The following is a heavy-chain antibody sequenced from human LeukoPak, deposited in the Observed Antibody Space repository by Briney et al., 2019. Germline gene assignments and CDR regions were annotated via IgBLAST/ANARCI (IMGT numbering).Heavy chain of an antibody. J-gene: IGHJ4*02. D-gene: IGHD3-22*01. CDR2: TYYRSKWHN. V-gene: IGHV6-1*01. CDR1: GDSVSSNSAA. CDR3: ARQGSGYIDY. Sequence: SQTLSLTCAISGDSVSSNSAAWNWLRQSPSRGLEWLGRTYYRSKWHNDYAIAVKSRITISPDTSKNQSSLQLTSVTPADTAVYYCARQGSGYIDYWGQGTLVTVSS.